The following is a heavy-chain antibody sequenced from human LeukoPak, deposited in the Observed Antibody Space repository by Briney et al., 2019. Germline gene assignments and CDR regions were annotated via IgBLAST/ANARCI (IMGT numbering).Heavy chain of an antibody. D-gene: IGHD1-7*01. CDR3: AREDDWNYEDY. CDR1: GFTFDDYA. Sequence: GGSLRLSCAASGFTFDDYAMHWVRQAPGKGLEWVSGISWNSGTIGYADSVKGRFTISRDNAKNSLYLQMNSLRAEDTAIYYCAREDDWNYEDYWGQGTLVTVSS. J-gene: IGHJ4*02. V-gene: IGHV3-9*01. CDR2: ISWNSGTI.